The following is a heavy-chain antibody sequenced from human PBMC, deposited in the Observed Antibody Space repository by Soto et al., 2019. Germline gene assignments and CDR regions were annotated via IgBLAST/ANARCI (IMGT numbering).Heavy chain of an antibody. CDR3: ARTTTVAGTPEFDY. CDR1: GFTFSSFS. J-gene: IGHJ4*02. CDR2: ISYDGSTK. D-gene: IGHD6-19*01. Sequence: VQLEGSGGGVVQPGRSLSLSCAASGFTFSSFSLHWVRQAPGKGLEWLAVISYDGSTKYNPDSVKGRFIISRDNSKNTLYLQLNSLRPEDTAVYYCARTTTVAGTPEFDYWGQGTLVTVSS. V-gene: IGHV3-30-3*01.